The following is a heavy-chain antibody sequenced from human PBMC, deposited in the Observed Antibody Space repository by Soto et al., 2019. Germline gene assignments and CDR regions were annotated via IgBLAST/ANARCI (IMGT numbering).Heavy chain of an antibody. V-gene: IGHV3-74*01. CDR3: ARDRSITMIVVVPSHPFDY. J-gene: IGHJ4*02. CDR2: IEGDGSRT. D-gene: IGHD3-22*01. CDR1: GFTFSGYW. Sequence: PGGSLRLSCAASGFTFSGYWRHWVRQAPGKGLVWVSCIEGDGSRTTYADSVKGRFTISRDNDKNTLYLQMNSLRAEDTAVYYCARDRSITMIVVVPSHPFDYWGREPWSPSPQ.